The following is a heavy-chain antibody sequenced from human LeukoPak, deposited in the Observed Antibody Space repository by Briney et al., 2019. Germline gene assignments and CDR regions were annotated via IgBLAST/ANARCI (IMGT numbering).Heavy chain of an antibody. V-gene: IGHV1-2*02. CDR3: ARSRTYGYCSSTSCYRRGYGMDV. CDR1: GYTFTGYY. D-gene: IGHD2-2*01. Sequence: ASVKVSCKASGYTFTGYYMHWVRQAAGQGLEWRGGIIPNSGGTNYAQKCQGRVTMTRDTSISTAYMELSRLRSDDTAVYYCARSRTYGYCSSTSCYRRGYGMDVWGQGTTVTVSS. CDR2: IIPNSGGT. J-gene: IGHJ6*02.